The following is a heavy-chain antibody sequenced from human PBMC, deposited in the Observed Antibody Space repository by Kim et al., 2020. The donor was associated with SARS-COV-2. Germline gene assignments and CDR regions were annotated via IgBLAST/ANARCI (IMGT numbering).Heavy chain of an antibody. Sequence: SETLSLTCTVSGGSISSSSYYWGWIRQPPGKGLEWIGSIYYSGSTYYNPSLKSRVTISVDTSKNQFSLKLSLVTAADTAVYYCARRVAARFDAEDYFDY. D-gene: IGHD6-6*01. J-gene: IGHJ4*01. V-gene: IGHV4-39*01. CDR2: IYYSGST. CDR1: GGSISSSSYY. CDR3: ARRVAARFDAEDYFDY.